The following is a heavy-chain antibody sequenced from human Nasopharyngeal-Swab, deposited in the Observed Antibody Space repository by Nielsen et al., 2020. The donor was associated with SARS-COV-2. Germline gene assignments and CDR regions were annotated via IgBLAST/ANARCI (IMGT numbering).Heavy chain of an antibody. CDR2: IRGTSGYK. V-gene: IGHV3-21*04. CDR3: ARDFLNYYDSSGYYSGAYYYGMDV. D-gene: IGHD3-22*01. J-gene: IGHJ6*02. Sequence: GGSLRLSCAASGFTFSTYSMNWVRQVPGKGLEWVSFIRGTSGYKNYADSVKGRFTISRDNAKNSLYLQMNSLRAEDTAVYYCARDFLNYYDSSGYYSGAYYYGMDVWGQGTTVTVSS. CDR1: GFTFSTYS.